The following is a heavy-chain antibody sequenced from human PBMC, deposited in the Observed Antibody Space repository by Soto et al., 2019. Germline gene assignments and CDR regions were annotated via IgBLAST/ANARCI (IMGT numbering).Heavy chain of an antibody. CDR2: ISAYNGNT. V-gene: IGHV1-18*01. CDR1: GYTFTSYG. Sequence: ASVKVSFKASGYTFTSYGISWVRQAPGQGLEWMGWISAYNGNTNYAQKLQGRVTMTTDTSTSTAYMELRSLRSDDTAVYYCARVRNIVVVVAARGGMDVWGQGTTVTSP. D-gene: IGHD2-15*01. J-gene: IGHJ6*02. CDR3: ARVRNIVVVVAARGGMDV.